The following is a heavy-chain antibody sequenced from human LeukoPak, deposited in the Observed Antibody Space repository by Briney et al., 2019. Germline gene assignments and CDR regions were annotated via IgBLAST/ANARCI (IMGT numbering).Heavy chain of an antibody. J-gene: IGHJ4*02. CDR1: GGSFSGYY. V-gene: IGHV4-34*01. CDR3: ARYYSSGSSDY. D-gene: IGHD6-19*01. CDR2: INHSGST. Sequence: SPSETLSLTCAVYGGSFSGYYWSWIRQPPGKGLEWIGEINHSGSTNYNPSLKSRVTISVDTSKNQFSLKLSSVTAADTAVYYCARYYSSGSSDYWGQGTLVTVSS.